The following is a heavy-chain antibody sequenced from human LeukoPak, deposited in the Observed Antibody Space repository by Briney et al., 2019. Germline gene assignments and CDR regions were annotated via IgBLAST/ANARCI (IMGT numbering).Heavy chain of an antibody. J-gene: IGHJ6*02. V-gene: IGHV3-66*01. Sequence: GGSLRLSCAASGFTVSSNYMSWVRQAPGKGLEWVSVIYSGGSTYYADSVKGRFTISRDNSKNTLYLQMNSLRAEDTAVYYCAGDCRGSGYSGYYCYYGMDVWGQGTTVTVSS. D-gene: IGHD3-22*01. CDR3: AGDCRGSGYSGYYCYYGMDV. CDR1: GFTVSSNY. CDR2: IYSGGST.